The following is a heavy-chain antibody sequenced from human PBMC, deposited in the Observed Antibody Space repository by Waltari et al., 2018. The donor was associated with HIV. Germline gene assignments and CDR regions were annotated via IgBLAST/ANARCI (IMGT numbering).Heavy chain of an antibody. D-gene: IGHD2-15*01. CDR2: SYSGGRT. CDR3: ARALFGGSRGGYFDY. V-gene: IGHV3-53*02. Sequence: EVQLVETGGGLIQPGGSLRLSCAASGFIVSSNYMNWVRQAPGKGREWFAVSYSGGRTYYADSVKGRFTISRDNSKNTLYLQMNSLRAEDTAVYYCARALFGGSRGGYFDYWGQGTLVTVSS. CDR1: GFIVSSNY. J-gene: IGHJ4*02.